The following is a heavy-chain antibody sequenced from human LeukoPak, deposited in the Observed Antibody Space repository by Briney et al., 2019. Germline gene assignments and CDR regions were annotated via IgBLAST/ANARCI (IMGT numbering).Heavy chain of an antibody. Sequence: SETLSLTCAVYGGSFSGYYWSWIRPPPGKGREWIGEINHSGSTNYNPSLKSRVTISVDTSKNQFSLKLSSVTAADTAVYYCATCDRCYYGMDVWGQGTTVTVSS. CDR2: INHSGST. J-gene: IGHJ6*02. V-gene: IGHV4-34*01. CDR1: GGSFSGYY. CDR3: ATCDRCYYGMDV.